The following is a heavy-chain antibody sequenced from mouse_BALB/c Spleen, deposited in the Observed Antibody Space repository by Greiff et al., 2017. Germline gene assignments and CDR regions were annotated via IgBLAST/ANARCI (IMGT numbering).Heavy chain of an antibody. J-gene: IGHJ1*01. CDR1: GFTFSSYT. Sequence: EVQLVESGGGLVQPGGSLKLSCAASGFTFSSYTMSWVRQTPEKRLEWVAYISNGGGSTYYPDTVKGRFTISRDNAKNTLYLQMSSLKSEDTAMYYCARGYFDVWGAGTTVTVSS. CDR2: ISNGGGST. V-gene: IGHV5-12-2*01. CDR3: ARGYFDV.